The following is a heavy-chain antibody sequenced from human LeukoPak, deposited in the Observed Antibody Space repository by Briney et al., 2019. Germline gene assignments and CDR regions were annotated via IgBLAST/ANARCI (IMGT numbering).Heavy chain of an antibody. CDR3: ARSSCGSGYRHLDY. Sequence: GGSLRLSCTASGFTFSSYGMHWVRQAPGKGLEWVAVISYDGSNKYYADSVKGRFTISRDNSKNTVYLQMNSLRTEDTAVYYCARSSCGSGYRHLDYWGQGTLVTVSS. D-gene: IGHD3-22*01. CDR2: ISYDGSNK. CDR1: GFTFSSYG. V-gene: IGHV3-30*03. J-gene: IGHJ4*02.